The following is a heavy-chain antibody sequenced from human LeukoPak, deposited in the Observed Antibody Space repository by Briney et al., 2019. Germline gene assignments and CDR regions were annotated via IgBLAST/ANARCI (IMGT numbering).Heavy chain of an antibody. CDR1: GGSISSYY. Sequence: SQTLSLTCTVSGGSISSYYWSWIRQPPGKGLEWIGYIYYSGSTNYNPSLKSRDTISVDTSKNQFSLKLSSVTAADTAVYYCASAAAGTRGYYFDYWGQGTLVTVSS. CDR3: ASAAAGTRGYYFDY. J-gene: IGHJ4*02. D-gene: IGHD6-13*01. CDR2: IYYSGST. V-gene: IGHV4-59*01.